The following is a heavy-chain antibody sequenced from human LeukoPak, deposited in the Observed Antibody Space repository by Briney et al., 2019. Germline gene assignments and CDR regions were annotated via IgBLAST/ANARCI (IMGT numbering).Heavy chain of an antibody. D-gene: IGHD3-22*01. CDR1: GYSFTSYR. J-gene: IGHJ4*02. Sequence: GESLKISCKGSGYSFTSYRIGWVPQMPGEGPEWMGIIYPGDSDTRYSPSFQGQVTISADKSISTAYLQWSSLKASDTAMYYCARLDSSGYYYGFDYWGQGTLVTVSS. CDR3: ARLDSSGYYYGFDY. CDR2: IYPGDSDT. V-gene: IGHV5-51*01.